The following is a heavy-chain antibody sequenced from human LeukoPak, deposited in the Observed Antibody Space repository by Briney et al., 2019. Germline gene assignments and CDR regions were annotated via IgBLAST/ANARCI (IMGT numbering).Heavy chain of an antibody. V-gene: IGHV1-2*02. D-gene: IGHD5-24*01. Sequence: ASVKVSCKASGYTFTGYYMHWVRQAPGQGLEWMGWINPNSGGTNYAQKFQGRVTMTRDTSISTAYMELSRLRSDDTAVYYCARGEDNYFEDFQHWGQGTLVTVSS. CDR3: ARGEDNYFEDFQH. CDR2: INPNSGGT. J-gene: IGHJ1*01. CDR1: GYTFTGYY.